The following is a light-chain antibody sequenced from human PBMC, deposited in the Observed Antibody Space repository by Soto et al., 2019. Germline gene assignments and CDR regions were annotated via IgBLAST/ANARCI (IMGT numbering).Light chain of an antibody. V-gene: IGKV1-5*01. J-gene: IGKJ5*01. CDR1: QSISSW. CDR3: QQYNSYSTIT. Sequence: DIQMTQSPSTLSASVGYRFTITCRASQSISSWLAWYQQKPGKAPKLLIYDASSLESGVPSRFSGSGSGTEFTLTIRSLQPDDFATYYCQQYNSYSTITFGQGTRREIK. CDR2: DAS.